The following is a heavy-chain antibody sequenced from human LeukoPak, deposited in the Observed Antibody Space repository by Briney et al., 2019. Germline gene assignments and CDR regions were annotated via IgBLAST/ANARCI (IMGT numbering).Heavy chain of an antibody. V-gene: IGHV3-30*04. D-gene: IGHD1-26*01. J-gene: IGHJ4*02. CDR2: ISYDGSND. CDR1: GFTFSTYT. CDR3: AKGASGSYGFDY. Sequence: GGSLRLSCAASGFTFSTYTMHWVRQAPGKGLEWVAVISYDGSNDYYADSVKGRFTISRDNSKNTLYLQMNSLRAEDTAVYYCAKGASGSYGFDYWGQGTLVTVSS.